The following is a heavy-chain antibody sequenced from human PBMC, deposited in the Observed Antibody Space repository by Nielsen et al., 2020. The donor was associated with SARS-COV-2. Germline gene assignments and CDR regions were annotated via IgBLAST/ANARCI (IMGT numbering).Heavy chain of an antibody. D-gene: IGHD1-14*01. J-gene: IGHJ5*02. Sequence: SETLSPTCTLFGGSISSGGYYWSWIRQHPGKGLEWIGYIYYSGSTYYNPCLKSRVTISVDTSKNQFSLKLSSVTAADTAVYYCARYGVTVVTTGRWFDPWGQGTLVTVSS. CDR3: ARYGVTVVTTGRWFDP. CDR2: IYYSGST. V-gene: IGHV4-31*03. CDR1: GGSISSGGYY.